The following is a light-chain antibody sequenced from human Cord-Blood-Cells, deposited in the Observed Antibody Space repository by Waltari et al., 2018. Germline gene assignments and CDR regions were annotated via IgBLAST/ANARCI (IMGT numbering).Light chain of an antibody. Sequence: DIQMTQSPSSLSASVGDRTTITCRASQSISSYLNLYQQKPGKAPKLLIYAASSLQSGVPSRFSCSGAGTDFTLTISTLQPEDFATYYCQQSYSTPSFVQCTKVEIK. CDR2: AAS. J-gene: IGKJ1*01. V-gene: IGKV1-39*01. CDR3: QQSYSTPS. CDR1: QSISSY.